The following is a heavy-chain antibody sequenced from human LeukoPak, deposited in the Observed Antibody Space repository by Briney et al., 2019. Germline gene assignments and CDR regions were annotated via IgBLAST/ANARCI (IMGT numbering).Heavy chain of an antibody. CDR1: GGSFSGYY. CDR2: INHSGST. V-gene: IGHV4-34*01. D-gene: IGHD6-19*01. Sequence: PSETLSLTCAVHGGSFSGYYWSWIRQPPGKGLEWIGEINHSGSTNYNPSLKSRVTISVDTSKNQSSLKLSSVTAADTAVYYCASLPGAVADFDYWGQGTLVTVSS. J-gene: IGHJ4*02. CDR3: ASLPGAVADFDY.